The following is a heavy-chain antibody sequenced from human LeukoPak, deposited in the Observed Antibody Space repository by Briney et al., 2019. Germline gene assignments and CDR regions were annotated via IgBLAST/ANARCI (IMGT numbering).Heavy chain of an antibody. J-gene: IGHJ5*02. V-gene: IGHV4-34*01. D-gene: IGHD2-15*01. Sequence: SETLSLTCAVYGGSFSGYYWSWIRQPPGKGLEWIGEINHVGSANYNPSLKSRVTISVDTSKNQFSLKLGSVTAADTAVYYCARGQWSPRLDPWGQGTLVTVSS. CDR1: GGSFSGYY. CDR3: ARGQWSPRLDP. CDR2: INHVGSA.